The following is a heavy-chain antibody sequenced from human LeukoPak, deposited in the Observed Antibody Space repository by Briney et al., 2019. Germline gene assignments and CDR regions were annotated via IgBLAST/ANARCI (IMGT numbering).Heavy chain of an antibody. D-gene: IGHD2-21*02. CDR2: IYYSGST. Sequence: PSQTLSLTCTVSGGSISSGGYYWSWIRRHPGKGLEWIGYIYYSGSTYYNPSLKSRVTISVDTSKNQFSLKLSSVTAADTAVYYCASEPAYCGGDCPYGMDVWGQGTTVTVSS. CDR1: GGSISSGGYY. CDR3: ASEPAYCGGDCPYGMDV. J-gene: IGHJ6*02. V-gene: IGHV4-31*03.